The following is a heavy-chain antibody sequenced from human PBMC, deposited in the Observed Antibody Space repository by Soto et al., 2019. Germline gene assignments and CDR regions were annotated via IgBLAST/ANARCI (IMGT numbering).Heavy chain of an antibody. J-gene: IGHJ6*02. CDR3: VRAPLISIFFAYGMDV. D-gene: IGHD3-3*02. CDR1: GGSISSGGYY. CDR2: IYYSEKT. V-gene: IGHV4-31*03. Sequence: QVQLQESGPGLVKPSQTLSLTCTVSGGSISSGGYYWTWIRQHPGKGLEWIGYIYYSEKTYYIPSLKSRVTISVDTSKNQFSLKLSSVTAADTAVYYCVRAPLISIFFAYGMDVWGQGTTVTVSS.